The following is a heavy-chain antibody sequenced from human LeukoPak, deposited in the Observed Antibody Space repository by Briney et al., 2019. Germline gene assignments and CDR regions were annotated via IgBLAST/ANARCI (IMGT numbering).Heavy chain of an antibody. CDR1: GFTFSSYS. CDR3: ANALVVPAAPYYYYYMDV. D-gene: IGHD2-2*01. CDR2: IRYDGSNK. Sequence: GGSLRLSCAASGFTFSSYSMNWVRQAPGKGLEWVAFIRYDGSNKYYADSVKGRFTISRDNSKNTLYLQMNSLRAEDTAVYYCANALVVPAAPYYYYYMDVWGKGTTVTVSS. J-gene: IGHJ6*03. V-gene: IGHV3-30*02.